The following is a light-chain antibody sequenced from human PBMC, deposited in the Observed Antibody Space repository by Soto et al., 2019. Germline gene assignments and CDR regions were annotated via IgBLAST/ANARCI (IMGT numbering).Light chain of an antibody. J-gene: IGKJ5*01. CDR3: QHCHSFPIT. CDR1: QNIDNW. V-gene: IGKV1-12*01. CDR2: SAS. Sequence: DIQMTQSPSSVSASVGDRVTITCRASQNIDNWLAWYQHKPGKAPHLLIYSASTLQSGVPSRFSGSGSGTDFNLTISSLQPEDFATYYCQHCHSFPITFGQGTRLEI.